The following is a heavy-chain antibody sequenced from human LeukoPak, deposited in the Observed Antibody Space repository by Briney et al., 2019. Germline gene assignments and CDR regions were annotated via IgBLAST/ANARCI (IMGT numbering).Heavy chain of an antibody. Sequence: AGGSLRLSCAASGFTFSSYSMNWVRQAPGKGLEWVAVIWYDGSNKYYADSVKGRFTISRDNSKNTLYLQMNSLRAEDTAVYCCARDQGGSYSEYFDYWGQGTLVTVSS. D-gene: IGHD1-26*01. V-gene: IGHV3-33*08. CDR1: GFTFSSYS. CDR3: ARDQGGSYSEYFDY. J-gene: IGHJ4*02. CDR2: IWYDGSNK.